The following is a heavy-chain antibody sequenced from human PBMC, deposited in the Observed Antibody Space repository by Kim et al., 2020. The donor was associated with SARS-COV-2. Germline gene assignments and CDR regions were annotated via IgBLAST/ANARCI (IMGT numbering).Heavy chain of an antibody. CDR2: INSDGSST. CDR3: ARVWGYSGSQHWFDP. V-gene: IGHV3-74*01. J-gene: IGHJ5*02. D-gene: IGHD1-26*01. CDR1: GFTFSSYW. Sequence: GGSLILSCAASGFTFSSYWMHWVRQAPGKGLVWVSRINSDGSSTSYADSVKGRFTISRDNAKNTLYLQMNSLRAEDTAVYYCARVWGYSGSQHWFDPWGQGTLVTVSS.